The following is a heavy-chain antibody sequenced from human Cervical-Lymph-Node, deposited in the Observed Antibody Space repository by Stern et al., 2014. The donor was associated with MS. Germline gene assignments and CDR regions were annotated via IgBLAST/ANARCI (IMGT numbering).Heavy chain of an antibody. CDR3: ARGVVSNRAAATLHNLFDP. Sequence: VQLVQSGAEVKKPGSSMKVSCKTSGGTFISSYAITWMRQAPGQGLEWMGRIIPSLGLANYAQKFQGRVTITADTSTSTSYMELSSLRSEDTAVYYCARGVVSNRAAATLHNLFDPWGQGTLVTVSS. D-gene: IGHD2-15*01. CDR1: GGTFISSYA. CDR2: IIPSLGLA. V-gene: IGHV1-69*09. J-gene: IGHJ5*02.